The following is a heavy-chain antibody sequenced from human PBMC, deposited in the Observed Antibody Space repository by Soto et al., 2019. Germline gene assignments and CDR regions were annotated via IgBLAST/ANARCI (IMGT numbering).Heavy chain of an antibody. V-gene: IGHV1-18*01. CDR3: ARDCTNGVCSYYYYGMDV. CDR1: GYTFTSYG. D-gene: IGHD2-8*01. Sequence: ASVKVSCKASGYTFTSYGISWVRQAPGQGLEWMGWISAYDGNTNYAQKFQGRVTITADESTSTAYMELSSLRSEDTAVYYCARDCTNGVCSYYYYGMDVWGQGTTVTVSS. CDR2: ISAYDGNT. J-gene: IGHJ6*02.